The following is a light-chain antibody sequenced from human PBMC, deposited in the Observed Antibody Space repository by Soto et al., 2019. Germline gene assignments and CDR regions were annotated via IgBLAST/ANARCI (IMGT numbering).Light chain of an antibody. Sequence: QPVLTQPPSASGTPGQRVTISCSGGLSNIGINTVNWYQVLPGTAPKLLISFNYQRPSGVPDRFSGSKSGTSASLAITGLQSEDEADYYCSTWDDSLTAWVFGGGTKLTVL. J-gene: IGLJ3*02. CDR3: STWDDSLTAWV. CDR2: FNY. CDR1: LSNIGINT. V-gene: IGLV1-44*01.